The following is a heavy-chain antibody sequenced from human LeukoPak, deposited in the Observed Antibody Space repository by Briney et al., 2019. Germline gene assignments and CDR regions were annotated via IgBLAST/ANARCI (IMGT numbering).Heavy chain of an antibody. CDR3: ARGAEFGAAIVVVPAAADYYMDV. V-gene: IGHV4-38-2*02. D-gene: IGHD2-2*01. Sequence: SETLSLTCTVSGYSISSDYYWGWIRQPPGKGLEWVGSIYHTGTTYYNPSLKSRVTISVDTSKNQFSLKLSSVTAADTAVYYCARGAEFGAAIVVVPAAADYYMDVWGKGTTVTVSS. J-gene: IGHJ6*03. CDR1: GYSISSDYY. CDR2: IYHTGTT.